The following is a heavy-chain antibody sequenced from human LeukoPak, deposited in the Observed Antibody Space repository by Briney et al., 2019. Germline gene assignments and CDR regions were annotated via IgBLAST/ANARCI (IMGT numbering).Heavy chain of an antibody. Sequence: PSETLSLTCAVYGGSFSGYYWSWIRQPPGKGLEWIGEINHSGSTNYNPSLKSRVTISVDTSKNQFSLKLSSVTAADTAVYYCASGWFGVNYWGQGTLVTVSS. CDR3: ASGWFGVNY. CDR1: GGSFSGYY. CDR2: INHSGST. D-gene: IGHD3-10*01. V-gene: IGHV4-34*01. J-gene: IGHJ4*02.